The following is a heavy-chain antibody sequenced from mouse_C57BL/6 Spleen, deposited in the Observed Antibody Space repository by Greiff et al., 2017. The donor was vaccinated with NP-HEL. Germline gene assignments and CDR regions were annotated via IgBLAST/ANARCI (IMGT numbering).Heavy chain of an antibody. J-gene: IGHJ2*01. CDR1: GYSITSGYY. Sequence: ESGPGLVKPSQSLSLTCSVTGYSITSGYYWNWIRQFPGNKLEWMGYISYDGSNNYNPSLKNRISITRDTSKNQFFLKLNSVTTEDTATYYCARAQDYFDYWGQGTTLTVSS. CDR2: ISYDGSN. V-gene: IGHV3-6*01. CDR3: ARAQDYFDY.